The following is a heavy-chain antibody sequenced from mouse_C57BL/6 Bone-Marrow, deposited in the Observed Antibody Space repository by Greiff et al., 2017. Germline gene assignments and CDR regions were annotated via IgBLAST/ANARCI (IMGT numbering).Heavy chain of an antibody. CDR2: IDPENGAT. D-gene: IGHD1-1*01. CDR1: GFNIKDDY. CDR3: THYYGSSYFDY. Sequence: EVQLQQSGAELVRPGASVKLSCTASGFNIKDDYMHWVKQRPEQGLEWIGWIDPENGATESASKFQGKATITADTSSNTAYLQLSSLTTEDTAVYYCTHYYGSSYFDYWGQGTTLTVSS. V-gene: IGHV14-4*01. J-gene: IGHJ2*01.